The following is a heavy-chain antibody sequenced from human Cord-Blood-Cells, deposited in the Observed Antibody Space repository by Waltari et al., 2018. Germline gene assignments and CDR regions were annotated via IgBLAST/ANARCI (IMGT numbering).Heavy chain of an antibody. CDR1: GGSISSSSYY. Sequence: QLQLQESGPGLVKPSETLSLTCTVSGGSISSSSYYWGWIRQPPGKGLEWIGSSYYSGGTYYTPSLKSGVTISVDTSKNQFSLKLSSVTAADTAVYYCARGRIFGVVIEGWFDPWGQGTLVTVSS. D-gene: IGHD3-3*01. J-gene: IGHJ5*02. V-gene: IGHV4-39*01. CDR2: SYYSGGT. CDR3: ARGRIFGVVIEGWFDP.